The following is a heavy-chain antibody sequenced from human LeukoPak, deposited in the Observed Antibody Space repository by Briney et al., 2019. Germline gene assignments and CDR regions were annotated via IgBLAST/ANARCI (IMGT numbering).Heavy chain of an antibody. Sequence: NPSETLSLTCTVSGDSISSSYWSWIRQPAGKGLEWIGRMYSSGTIKYNPSLKSRVTMSVDTSKNQFSLKLNSVTATDTAVYYCARQPFSTSSIDYCGQGTLVTVSS. CDR3: ARQPFSTSSIDY. CDR2: MYSSGTI. J-gene: IGHJ4*02. V-gene: IGHV4-4*07. D-gene: IGHD6-6*01. CDR1: GDSISSSY.